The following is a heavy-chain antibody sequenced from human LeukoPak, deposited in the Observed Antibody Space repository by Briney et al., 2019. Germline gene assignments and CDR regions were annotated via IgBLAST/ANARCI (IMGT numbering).Heavy chain of an antibody. CDR1: GFTLSSYW. Sequence: PGGSLRLSCAASGFTLSSYWMSWVRQAPGKGLEWVAAINQDGSDKYYVGSVKGRFTISRDNPKNSLYLQMNSLTADDTAVYYCARYLSAVDGTNYWGQGTLVTVSS. CDR2: INQDGSDK. D-gene: IGHD6-19*01. V-gene: IGHV3-7*04. J-gene: IGHJ4*02. CDR3: ARYLSAVDGTNY.